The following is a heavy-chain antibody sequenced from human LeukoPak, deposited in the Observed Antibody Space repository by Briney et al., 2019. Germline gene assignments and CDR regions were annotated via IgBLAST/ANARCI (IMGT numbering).Heavy chain of an antibody. Sequence: GGTLRLSCAASGFTFSSHWMNWVRQAPGKGLVWVSRIDGGGRSTVYADSAKGRFTISRDNARNTLDLQMTSLRVEDTAVYYCTRVLGVTTGYNAIDVWGQGTMVTVSS. CDR2: IDGGGRST. D-gene: IGHD3-9*01. CDR3: TRVLGVTTGYNAIDV. J-gene: IGHJ3*01. CDR1: GFTFSSHW. V-gene: IGHV3-74*01.